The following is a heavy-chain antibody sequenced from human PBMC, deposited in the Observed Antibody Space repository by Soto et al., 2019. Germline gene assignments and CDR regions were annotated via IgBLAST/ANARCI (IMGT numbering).Heavy chain of an antibody. CDR1: GYTFTSYD. D-gene: IGHD3-10*01. V-gene: IGHV1-8*01. CDR2: MNPNSGNT. CDR3: ARARHGGVRGIKELYYYYMDV. J-gene: IGHJ6*03. Sequence: VASVKVSCKASGYTFTSYDINWVRQATGQGLEWMGWMNPNSGNTGYAQKFQGRVTMTRNTSISTAYMELSSLRSEDTAVYYCARARHGGVRGIKELYYYYMDVWGKGTTVTVSS.